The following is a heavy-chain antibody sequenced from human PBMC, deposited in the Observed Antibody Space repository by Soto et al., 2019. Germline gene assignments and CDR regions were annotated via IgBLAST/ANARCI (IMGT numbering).Heavy chain of an antibody. J-gene: IGHJ5*02. CDR1: GGSISSSSYY. D-gene: IGHD2-2*01. CDR2: IHYSGST. V-gene: IGHV4-39*01. Sequence: PSETLSLTCTVSGGSISSSSYYWGWIRQPPGKGLEWMGSIHYSGSTYYNPSLKSRVTISVDTSRNQFSLKLSSVTAADTAVYYCASPGHCGNTSCYGWVDPWGQGTLVTVS. CDR3: ASPGHCGNTSCYGWVDP.